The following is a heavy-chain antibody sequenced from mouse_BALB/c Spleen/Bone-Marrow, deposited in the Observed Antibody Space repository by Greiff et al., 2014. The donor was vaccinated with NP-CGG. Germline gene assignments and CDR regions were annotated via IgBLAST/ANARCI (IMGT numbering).Heavy chain of an antibody. CDR2: ITYDGSN. D-gene: IGHD4-1*01. CDR1: GLSITSGYY. J-gene: IGHJ1*01. V-gene: IGHV3-6*02. Sequence: VQLKESGPGLVKPSQSLSLTCSVTGLSITSGYYWNWIRQFPGNKLEWMDYITYDGSNNYNPSLKNRLSITRDTSKNQFFLKLNSVTPEDTATYYCARGTGTYFDVWGAGTSVTVSS. CDR3: ARGTGTYFDV.